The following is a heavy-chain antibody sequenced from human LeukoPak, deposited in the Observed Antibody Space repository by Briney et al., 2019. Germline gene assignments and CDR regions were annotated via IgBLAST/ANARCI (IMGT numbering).Heavy chain of an antibody. Sequence: SETLSLTCTVSGYSISSGYYWGWIRQPPGKGLEWIGYISHSGSTYYNPSLMSRVTISVDRSKNQFSLKLSSVTAADTAVYYCARDHHSTSSFDCWGQGTLVTVSS. CDR2: ISHSGST. V-gene: IGHV4-38-2*02. J-gene: IGHJ4*02. CDR1: GYSISSGYY. CDR3: ARDHHSTSSFDC. D-gene: IGHD6-6*01.